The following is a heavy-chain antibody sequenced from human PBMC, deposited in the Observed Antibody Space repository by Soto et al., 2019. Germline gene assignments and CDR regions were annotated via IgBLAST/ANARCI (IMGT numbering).Heavy chain of an antibody. J-gene: IGHJ4*02. D-gene: IGHD5-12*01. CDR2: ISGSGGST. Sequence: GGSLRLSCAASGFTFSSYAMSWVRQAPGKGLEWVSAISGSGGSTYYADSVKGRFTISRDNSKNTLYLQMNSLRAEDTAVYYCAPRTRSGYANYWGQGTLVTVSS. CDR3: APRTRSGYANY. CDR1: GFTFSSYA. V-gene: IGHV3-23*01.